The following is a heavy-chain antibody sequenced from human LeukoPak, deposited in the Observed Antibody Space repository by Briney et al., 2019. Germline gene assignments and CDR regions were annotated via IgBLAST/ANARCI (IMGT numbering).Heavy chain of an antibody. D-gene: IGHD6-13*01. CDR3: ARAGLRYSSSWSRDWFDP. Sequence: SETLSLTCTVSGGSISSSSYYWGWIRQPPGKGLEWIGRIYTSGSTNYNPSLKSRVTMSVDTSKNQFSLKLSSVTAADTAVYYCARAGLRYSSSWSRDWFDPWGQGTLVTVSS. V-gene: IGHV4-39*07. J-gene: IGHJ5*02. CDR1: GGSISSSSYY. CDR2: IYTSGST.